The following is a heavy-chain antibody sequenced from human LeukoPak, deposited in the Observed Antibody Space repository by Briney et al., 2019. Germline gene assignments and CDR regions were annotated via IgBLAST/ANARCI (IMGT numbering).Heavy chain of an antibody. CDR1: GFNFRSYE. Sequence: GRSLRLSCAASGFNFRSYEMNWVRQAPGKGLEWVSYISNTDETRTYADSVKGRFTISRDNAKNSLHLEMNSLRAEDTAVYYCAGEIVSAVAGNFDYWGQGTLVTVSS. J-gene: IGHJ4*02. V-gene: IGHV3-48*03. CDR2: ISNTDETR. D-gene: IGHD6-19*01. CDR3: AGEIVSAVAGNFDY.